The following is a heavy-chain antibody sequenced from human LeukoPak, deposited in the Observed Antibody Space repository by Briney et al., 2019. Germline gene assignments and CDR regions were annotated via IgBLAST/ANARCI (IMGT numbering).Heavy chain of an antibody. CDR1: GGSISGSSYY. V-gene: IGHV4-39*01. Sequence: SETLSLTCTVSGGSISGSSYYWGWIRQPPGKGLEWIGSIYYSGSTYYNPSLKSRVTISVDTSKNQFSLKLSSVTAADTAVYYCARQPGSSWSPYYYYGMDVWGQGTTVTVSS. CDR2: IYYSGST. CDR3: ARQPGSSWSPYYYYGMDV. J-gene: IGHJ6*02. D-gene: IGHD6-13*01.